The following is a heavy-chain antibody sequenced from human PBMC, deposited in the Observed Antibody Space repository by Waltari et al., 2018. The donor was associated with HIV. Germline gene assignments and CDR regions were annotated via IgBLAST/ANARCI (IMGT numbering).Heavy chain of an antibody. CDR3: ARIFYDSSAKGDY. CDR1: GGTFSSYA. CDR2: IIPIFGTA. V-gene: IGHV1-69*01. D-gene: IGHD3-22*01. Sequence: QVQLVQSGAAVKKPGSSVKVSCKASGGTFSSYAISCGRQAPGQGLEWRGGIIPIFGTANYAQKFQGRVTITADESTSTAYMELSSLRSEDTAVYYCARIFYDSSAKGDYWGQGTLVTVSS. J-gene: IGHJ4*02.